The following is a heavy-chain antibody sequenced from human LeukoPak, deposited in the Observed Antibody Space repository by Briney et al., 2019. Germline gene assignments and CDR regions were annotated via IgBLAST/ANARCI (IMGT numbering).Heavy chain of an antibody. CDR3: ARGRQIPATSH. D-gene: IGHD2-2*01. Sequence: SETLSLTCTVSGASISTSSYYWGWVRQPPGKGLEWIGSIYYSGNTYYNPSLKSRVTISVDTSKNQFSLKLTSVTAADTAVYYCARGRQIPATSHWGQGTLVTVSS. CDR2: IYYSGNT. CDR1: GASISTSSYY. J-gene: IGHJ4*02. V-gene: IGHV4-39*07.